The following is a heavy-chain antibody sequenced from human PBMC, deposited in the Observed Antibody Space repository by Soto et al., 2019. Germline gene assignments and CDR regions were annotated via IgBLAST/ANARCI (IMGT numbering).Heavy chain of an antibody. D-gene: IGHD1-7*01. Sequence: QVHLQQWGAGLLKPSGTLSLTCAVSGGSFSDAFWSWVRQSPGRGLEWIGEVFHTGNTNYNPSLKSRVTLSVDTAKNQFSLRLTSVTAADSAVYYCARAPRELLAEGPLFLYSSYGLDVWGQGTTVTVSS. CDR2: VFHTGNT. CDR3: ARAPRELLAEGPLFLYSSYGLDV. CDR1: GGSFSDAF. J-gene: IGHJ6*02. V-gene: IGHV4-34*12.